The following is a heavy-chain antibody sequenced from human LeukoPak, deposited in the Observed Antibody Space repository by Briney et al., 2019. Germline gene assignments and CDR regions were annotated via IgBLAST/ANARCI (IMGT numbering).Heavy chain of an antibody. CDR2: ISSNGGST. CDR3: ARGLSYDSSGYYFDY. Sequence: GGSLRLSCAASGFTFSSYAMHWVRQAPGKGLEYLSAISSNGGSTYYANSVKGRFTISRDNSKNTLYLQMGSLRAEDMAVYYCARGLSYDSSGYYFDYWGQGTLVTVSS. J-gene: IGHJ4*02. CDR1: GFTFSSYA. V-gene: IGHV3-64*01. D-gene: IGHD3-22*01.